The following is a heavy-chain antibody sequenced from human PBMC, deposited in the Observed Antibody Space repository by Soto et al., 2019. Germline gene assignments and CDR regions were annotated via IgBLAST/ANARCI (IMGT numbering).Heavy chain of an antibody. V-gene: IGHV3-30*18. J-gene: IGHJ4*02. D-gene: IGHD2-21*02. CDR1: GFTFSSYG. CDR2: ISYDGSNK. CDR3: AKGGGDNGPHRPYYFDY. Sequence: GGSLRLSCAASGFTFSSYGMHWVRQAPGKGLEWVAVISYDGSNKYYADSVKGRFTISRDNSKNTLYLQMNSLRAEDTAVYYCAKGGGDNGPHRPYYFDYWGQGTLVTVSS.